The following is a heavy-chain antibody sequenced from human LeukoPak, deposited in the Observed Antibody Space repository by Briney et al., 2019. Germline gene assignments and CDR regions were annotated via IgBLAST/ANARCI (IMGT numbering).Heavy chain of an antibody. Sequence: MTSETLSLTCTVSGGSISSSSYYWGWIRQPPGKGLEWIGSIYYSGSTYYNPSLKSRVTISVDTSKNQFSLKLSSVTAADTAVYYCARAEQSGYCSGGSCYHYYMDVWGKGTTVTVSS. CDR3: ARAEQSGYCSGGSCYHYYMDV. V-gene: IGHV4-39*07. D-gene: IGHD2-15*01. CDR2: IYYSGST. J-gene: IGHJ6*03. CDR1: GGSISSSSYY.